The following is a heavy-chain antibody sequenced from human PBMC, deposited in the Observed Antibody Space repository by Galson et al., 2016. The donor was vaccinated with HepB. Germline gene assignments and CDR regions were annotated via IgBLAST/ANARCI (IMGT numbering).Heavy chain of an antibody. J-gene: IGHJ6*02. CDR2: ISYDGSNK. V-gene: IGHV3-30*18. Sequence: SLRLSCAASGFTFSNYGMHWVRQAPGKGLEWVAVISYDGSNKYYADSVKGRFTISRDNSKNTLYLQMNSLRAEDTAVYYCAKDTARYCSSTSCSYGMDVWGQGTTVTVSS. D-gene: IGHD2-2*01. CDR3: AKDTARYCSSTSCSYGMDV. CDR1: GFTFSNYG.